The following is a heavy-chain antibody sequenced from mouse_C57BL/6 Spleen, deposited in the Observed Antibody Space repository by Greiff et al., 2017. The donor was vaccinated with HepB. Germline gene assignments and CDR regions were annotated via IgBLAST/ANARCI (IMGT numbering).Heavy chain of an antibody. V-gene: IGHV5-9-1*02. J-gene: IGHJ3*01. CDR2: ISSGGDYI. D-gene: IGHD3-2*02. Sequence: EVQGVESGEGLVKPGGSLKLSCAASGFTFSSYAMSWVRQTPEKRLEWVAYISSGGDYIYYADTVKGRFTISRDNARNTLYMQMSSLKSEDTAMYYCTRDGDSSGPYWGQGTLVTVSA. CDR1: GFTFSSYA. CDR3: TRDGDSSGPY.